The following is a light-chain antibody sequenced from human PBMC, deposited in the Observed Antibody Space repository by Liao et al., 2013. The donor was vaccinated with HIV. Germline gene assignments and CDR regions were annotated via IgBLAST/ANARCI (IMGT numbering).Light chain of an antibody. Sequence: SYVLTQPPSVSVAPGKTARITCGGNNIGSKSVHWYQQKPGQAPVLVIYYDFDRPSGIPERFSGSNSATMATLTISRVEPGDEAVYYCQLWGGTSAQVLFGGGTQLTVL. J-gene: IGLJ2*01. CDR1: NIGSKS. CDR2: YDF. V-gene: IGLV3-21*04. CDR3: QLWGGTSAQVL.